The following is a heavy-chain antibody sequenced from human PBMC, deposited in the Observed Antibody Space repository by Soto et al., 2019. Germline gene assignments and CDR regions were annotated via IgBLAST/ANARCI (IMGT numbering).Heavy chain of an antibody. CDR3: ARDFNWGLDKGAFDI. J-gene: IGHJ3*02. Sequence: GGSLRLSCAASGFTFSSYAMHWVRQAPGKGLEWVAVISYDGSNKYYADSVKGRFTISRDNSKNTLYLQMNSLRAEDTAVYYCARDFNWGLDKGAFDIWGQGTMVTVSS. V-gene: IGHV3-30*04. CDR2: ISYDGSNK. D-gene: IGHD7-27*01. CDR1: GFTFSSYA.